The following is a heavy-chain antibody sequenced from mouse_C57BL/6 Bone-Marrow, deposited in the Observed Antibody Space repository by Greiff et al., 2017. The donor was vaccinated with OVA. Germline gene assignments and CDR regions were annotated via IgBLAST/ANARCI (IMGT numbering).Heavy chain of an antibody. CDR1: GYPFSSYW. V-gene: IGHV1-80*01. Sequence: QVQLQQSGAELVKPGASVKISCKASGYPFSSYWMNWVKQRPGKGLEWIGQIYPGDGDTNYNGKFKGKATLTADKSSSTAYMQLSSLTSEDSAVYFCARPPFYGSGYYAMDYWGQGTSVTVSS. D-gene: IGHD1-1*01. CDR2: IYPGDGDT. CDR3: ARPPFYGSGYYAMDY. J-gene: IGHJ4*01.